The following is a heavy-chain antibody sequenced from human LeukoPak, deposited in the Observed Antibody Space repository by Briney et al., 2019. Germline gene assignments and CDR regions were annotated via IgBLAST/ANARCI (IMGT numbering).Heavy chain of an antibody. D-gene: IGHD5-24*01. Sequence: PGGSLRLSCAASGLTFSDYGMSRVRQAPGKGLEWVANINQGGSEKYYVDSVKGRFTISRDNAKNSLYLQMNSLRAEDTAVYYCARDASPGGRWLQSEHLDYWGQGTLVTVSS. J-gene: IGHJ4*02. CDR1: GLTFSDYG. V-gene: IGHV3-7*03. CDR2: INQGGSEK. CDR3: ARDASPGGRWLQSEHLDY.